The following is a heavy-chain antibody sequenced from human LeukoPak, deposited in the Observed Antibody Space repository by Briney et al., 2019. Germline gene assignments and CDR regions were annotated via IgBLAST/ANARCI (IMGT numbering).Heavy chain of an antibody. CDR3: ARECCPRYSYGY. J-gene: IGHJ4*02. D-gene: IGHD5-18*01. CDR2: INPNSGGT. Sequence: GASVKVSCTASGYTFTGYYMHWVRQAPGQGLEWMGRINPNSGGTNYAQKFQGRVTMTRDTSISTAYMELSRLRSDDTAVYYCARECCPRYSYGYWGQGTLVAVSS. V-gene: IGHV1-2*06. CDR1: GYTFTGYY.